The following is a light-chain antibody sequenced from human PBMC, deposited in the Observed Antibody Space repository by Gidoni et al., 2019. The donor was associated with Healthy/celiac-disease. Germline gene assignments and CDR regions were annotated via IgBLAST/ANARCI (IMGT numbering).Light chain of an antibody. J-gene: IGLJ2*01. V-gene: IGLV1-40*01. CDR3: QSYDSSLSGV. CDR1: SSNIGAGYD. CDR2: GNS. Sequence: QSVLTQPPSVSGAPGQRVTISCTGSSSNIGAGYDVHWYQQLPGTAPKPLLYGNSNRPSGVPDRFSGSKSGTSASLAITGLQAEDEADYYCQSYDSSLSGVFGGGTKLTVL.